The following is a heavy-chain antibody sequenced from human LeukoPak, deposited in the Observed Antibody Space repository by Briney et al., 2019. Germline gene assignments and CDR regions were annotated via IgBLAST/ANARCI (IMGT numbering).Heavy chain of an antibody. CDR3: ARCYDFWSGYHYYYMDV. J-gene: IGHJ6*03. CDR2: IYYSGST. V-gene: IGHV4-59*01. D-gene: IGHD3-3*01. CDR1: GGSISSYY. Sequence: SETLSLTCTVSGGSISSYYWSWIRQPPGKGLEWIGYIYYSGSTNYNPSLKSRVTISVDTSKNQFSLKLSSVTAADTAVYYCARCYDFWSGYHYYYMDVWGKGTTVTVSS.